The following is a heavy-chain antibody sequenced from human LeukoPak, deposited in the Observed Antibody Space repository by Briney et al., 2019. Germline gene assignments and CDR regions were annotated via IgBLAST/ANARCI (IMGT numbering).Heavy chain of an antibody. J-gene: IGHJ4*02. CDR2: ISSSSYI. CDR1: GFTFSSYS. V-gene: IGHV3-21*01. D-gene: IGHD2-2*01. CDR3: ARDLGNDCSSTSCVG. Sequence: GGSLRLSCAASGFTFSSYSMNWVRQAPGKGLEWVSSISSSSYIYYADSVKGRFTISRDNAKNSLYLQMNSLRAEDTAVYYCARDLGNDCSSTSCVGWGQGTLVTVSS.